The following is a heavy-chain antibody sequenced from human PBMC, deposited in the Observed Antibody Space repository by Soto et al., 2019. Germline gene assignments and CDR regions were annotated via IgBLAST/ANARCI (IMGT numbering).Heavy chain of an antibody. J-gene: IGHJ5*02. CDR2: MNPNSGNT. D-gene: IGHD3-3*01. V-gene: IGHV1-8*01. CDR3: ARGRSYDFWSGYSHNWFDP. Sequence: QVQLVQSGAEVKKPGASVNVSCKASGYNFTSNDINWVQQPTGQGLEWMGWMNPNSGNTGYAQKIQGRVTMTRNTSISTAYMEVSSLRSEDTAVYYCARGRSYDFWSGYSHNWFDPWGQGTLVTVSS. CDR1: GYNFTSND.